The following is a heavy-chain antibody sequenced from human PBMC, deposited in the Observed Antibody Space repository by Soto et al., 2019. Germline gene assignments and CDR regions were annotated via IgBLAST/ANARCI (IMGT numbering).Heavy chain of an antibody. D-gene: IGHD6-6*01. Sequence: SETLSLTCTVSGGSISSGGYYWSWIRQHPGKGLGWIGYIYYRGRTYYNPSLHSRVSMAVDTTDNQFSLKLTSVTAADTSVYYCARGSFSSSSSWFDPWGRGTLVTVSS. V-gene: IGHV4-31*03. CDR2: IYYRGRT. J-gene: IGHJ5*02. CDR3: ARGSFSSSSSWFDP. CDR1: GGSISSGGYY.